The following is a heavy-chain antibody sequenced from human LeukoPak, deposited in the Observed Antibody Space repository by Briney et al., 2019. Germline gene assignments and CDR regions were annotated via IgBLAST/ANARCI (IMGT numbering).Heavy chain of an antibody. D-gene: IGHD5-24*01. CDR2: ISGYQGST. CDR3: ARSDLGTITAGFFNY. V-gene: IGHV1-18*01. Sequence: ASVKVSCKASGYTFTNYGITWVRQAPGQGLEWMGWISGYQGSTKYAQNFQGRVTMTIDTSTSTAYMDLRSLRSDDTAIYFCARSDLGTITAGFFNYWGQGTLVAVSS. CDR1: GYTFTNYG. J-gene: IGHJ4*02.